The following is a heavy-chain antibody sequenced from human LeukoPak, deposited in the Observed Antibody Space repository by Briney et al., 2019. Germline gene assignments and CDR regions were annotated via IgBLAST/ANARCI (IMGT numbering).Heavy chain of an antibody. CDR1: GFNCRNYW. D-gene: IGHD2/OR15-2a*01. CDR3: TKDEGHCHSSTCWKPSDC. V-gene: IGHV3-74*01. CDR2: IDSDDTDT. J-gene: IGHJ4*02. Sequence: GGSLRLSCAASGFNCRNYWMHWVRQVPGKGLVWVARIDSDDTDTYADSVKGRFTISRDNAINMVYLQMNSLKADDTAVYYCTKDEGHCHSSTCWKPSDCWGQGALVTVSS.